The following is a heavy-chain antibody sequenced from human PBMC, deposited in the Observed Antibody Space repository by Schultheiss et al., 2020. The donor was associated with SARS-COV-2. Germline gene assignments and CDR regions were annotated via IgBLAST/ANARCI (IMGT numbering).Heavy chain of an antibody. Sequence: AGSLRLSCAASGFTFSSYEMNWVRQAPGKGLEWVSYISSSGSTIYYADSVKGRFTISRDNAKNSLYLQMNSLRAEDTAVYYCARDCSGGSCYGLDYYGMDVWGQGTTVTVSS. V-gene: IGHV3-48*03. J-gene: IGHJ6*02. D-gene: IGHD2-15*01. CDR1: GFTFSSYE. CDR3: ARDCSGGSCYGLDYYGMDV. CDR2: ISSSGSTI.